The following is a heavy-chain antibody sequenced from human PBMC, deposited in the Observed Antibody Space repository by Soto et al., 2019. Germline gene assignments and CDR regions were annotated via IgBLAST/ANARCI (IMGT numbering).Heavy chain of an antibody. Sequence: SLTCTVSGGSISSYYWSWIRQPPGKGLEWIGYIYYSGSTNYNPSLKSRVTISVDTSKNQFSLKLSSVTAADTAVYYCAREVPFAIDYWGQGTLVTVSS. CDR1: GGSISSYY. D-gene: IGHD2-2*01. CDR3: AREVPFAIDY. J-gene: IGHJ4*02. V-gene: IGHV4-59*01. CDR2: IYYSGST.